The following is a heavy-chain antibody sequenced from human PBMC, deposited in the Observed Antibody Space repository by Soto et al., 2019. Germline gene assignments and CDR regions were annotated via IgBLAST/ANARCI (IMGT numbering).Heavy chain of an antibody. CDR1: GVTFSAYA. Sequence: GGSLRLSCAASGVTFSAYAIHWVRQAPGKGLEWVAVISYDGSNKFYGDSVKGRFTISRDSSKNTLYLQMNSLEAEDTAVYFCARDGLLYSSSNYFYGMDVWGQGTTVTVSS. D-gene: IGHD6-6*01. CDR2: ISYDGSNK. CDR3: ARDGLLYSSSNYFYGMDV. J-gene: IGHJ6*02. V-gene: IGHV3-30-3*01.